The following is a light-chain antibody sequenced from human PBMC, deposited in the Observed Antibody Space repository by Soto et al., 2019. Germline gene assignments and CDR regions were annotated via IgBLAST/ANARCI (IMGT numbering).Light chain of an antibody. CDR3: QQYNNSIRT. CDR1: QSMGSK. CDR2: AAS. J-gene: IGKJ1*01. V-gene: IGKV3-15*01. Sequence: EILITQSPATLSVSPGERTTLACSASQSMGSKLAWYTQRPGQAPRLLISAASTRDSGAPAMFSGSGSGTEFTPTISSLQSEDFAVDYCQQYNNSIRTFGHGTKVDIK.